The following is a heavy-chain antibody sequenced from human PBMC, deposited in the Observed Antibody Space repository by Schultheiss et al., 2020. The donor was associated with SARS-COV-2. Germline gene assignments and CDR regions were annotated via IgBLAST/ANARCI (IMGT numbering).Heavy chain of an antibody. J-gene: IGHJ6*03. CDR2: IYYSGST. V-gene: IGHV4-61*08. D-gene: IGHD1-7*01. CDR3: ARLRDWNYENYYYMDV. Sequence: SETLSLTCTVSGGSISSGGYYWSWIRQHPGKGLEWIGYIYYSGSTNYNPSLKSRVTISVDTSKNQFSLKLSSVTAADTAVYYCARLRDWNYENYYYMDVWGKGTTVTVSS. CDR1: GGSISSGGYY.